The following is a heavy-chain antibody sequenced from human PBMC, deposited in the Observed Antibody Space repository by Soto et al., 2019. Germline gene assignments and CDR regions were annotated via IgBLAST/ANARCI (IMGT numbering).Heavy chain of an antibody. CDR3: ARGRDEYKLGNV. Sequence: SETLSLTCAVSGGSLSDYYWPWIRQSPGKGLEWIGEIHPSGSTYYNPSLRSRVTISVDTSKNQFSLKLTSLTAADTAIYYCARGRDEYKLGNVWGHGTTVTVSS. CDR2: IHPSGST. J-gene: IGHJ6*02. D-gene: IGHD1-1*01. CDR1: GGSLSDYY. V-gene: IGHV4-34*01.